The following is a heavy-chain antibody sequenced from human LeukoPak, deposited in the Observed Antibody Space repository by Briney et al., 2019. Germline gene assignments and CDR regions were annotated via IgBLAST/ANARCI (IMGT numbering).Heavy chain of an antibody. D-gene: IGHD4-17*01. V-gene: IGHV4-39*07. J-gene: IGHJ4*02. CDR2: IYYSGST. CDR1: GGSISSSSYY. Sequence: PSETLSLTCTVSGGSISSSSYYWGWIRQPPGKGLEWIRSIYYSGSTYYNPSLKSRVTISVDTSKNQFSLKLSSVTAADTAVYYCATENGDYGDYAFDYWGQGTLVTVSS. CDR3: ATENGDYGDYAFDY.